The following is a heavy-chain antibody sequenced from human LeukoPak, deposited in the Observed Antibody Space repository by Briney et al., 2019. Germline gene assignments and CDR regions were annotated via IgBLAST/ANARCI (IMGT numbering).Heavy chain of an antibody. D-gene: IGHD4-17*01. Sequence: ASVKVSCKASGGTFSSYAISWVRQAPGQGLEWMGWINPNSGGSNHAQKFQGRVTMTRDTSIGTAYMELRSLRSDDTAVYYCARGYDYGDYVGDFDYWGQGTLVTVSS. CDR2: INPNSGGS. J-gene: IGHJ4*02. CDR1: GGTFSSYA. V-gene: IGHV1-2*02. CDR3: ARGYDYGDYVGDFDY.